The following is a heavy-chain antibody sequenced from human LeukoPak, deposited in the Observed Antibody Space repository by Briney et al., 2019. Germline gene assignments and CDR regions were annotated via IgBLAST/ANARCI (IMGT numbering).Heavy chain of an antibody. V-gene: IGHV3-33*08. D-gene: IGHD6-19*01. CDR1: GFTFSSYG. CDR3: ARERSSWFD. CDR2: IWYDGSKK. Sequence: GGSLRLSCAASGFTFSSYGMHWVRQAPGKGLEWVAVIWYDGSKKYYADSVKGRFTISRDNSKNTLYLQMNSLRAEDTAVYYCARERSSWFDWGQGTLVTVSS. J-gene: IGHJ4*02.